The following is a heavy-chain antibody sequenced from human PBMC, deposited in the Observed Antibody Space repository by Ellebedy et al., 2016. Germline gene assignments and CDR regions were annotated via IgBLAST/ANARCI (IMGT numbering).Heavy chain of an antibody. CDR2: INPHTGAT. Sequence: ASVKVSXKASRYTFSDYYIHWVRQAPGQGLEWMGWINPHTGATNYAQNFKGRVIVTRDTSITTTYMELRRLKSDDTALYYCARASAPPPYYYYMDVWGKGTTVTVSS. J-gene: IGHJ6*03. CDR1: RYTFSDYY. CDR3: ARASAPPPYYYYMDV. V-gene: IGHV1-2*02.